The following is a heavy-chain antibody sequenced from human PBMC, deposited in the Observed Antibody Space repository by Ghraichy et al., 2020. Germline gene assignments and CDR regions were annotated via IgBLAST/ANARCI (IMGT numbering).Heavy chain of an antibody. D-gene: IGHD2-2*03. CDR2: ISGSGGST. V-gene: IGHV3-23*01. J-gene: IGHJ6*02. CDR1: GFTFSNYA. Sequence: GESLNIYCAASGFTFSNYAMSWVRQAPGKGLEWVSAISGSGGSTYYADSVKGRFTISRDNSKNTLYLQMNSLRAEDTAVYYCAKDGHCSSTSCFWPYYYYGMDVWGQGTTVTVSS. CDR3: AKDGHCSSTSCFWPYYYYGMDV.